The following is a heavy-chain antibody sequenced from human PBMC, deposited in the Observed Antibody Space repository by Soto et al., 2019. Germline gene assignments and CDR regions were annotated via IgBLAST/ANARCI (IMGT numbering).Heavy chain of an antibody. CDR2: ISGSGGST. CDR1: GGPFSSYA. J-gene: IGHJ4*02. D-gene: IGHD3-3*01. CDR3: ANVSDFWSGYSDY. Sequence: GGSLRLSCAASGGPFSSYAMSWVRQAPGKGLEWVSAISGSGGSTYYADSVKGRFTISRDNSKNTLYLQMNSLRAEDTAVYYCANVSDFWSGYSDYWGQGTLVTVSS. V-gene: IGHV3-23*01.